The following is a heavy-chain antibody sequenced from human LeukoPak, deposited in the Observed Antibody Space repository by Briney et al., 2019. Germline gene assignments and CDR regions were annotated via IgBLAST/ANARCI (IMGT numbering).Heavy chain of an antibody. V-gene: IGHV3-48*03. CDR3: ARALFHYYDSSGYPTGY. D-gene: IGHD3-22*01. Sequence: PGGSLRLSCAASGVTFSSYEMNWVRQAPGKGLEWVSYISSSGSTIYYADSVKGRFTISRDNAKNSLYLQMNSLRAEDTAVYYCARALFHYYDSSGYPTGYWGQGTLVTVSS. CDR2: ISSSGSTI. CDR1: GVTFSSYE. J-gene: IGHJ4*02.